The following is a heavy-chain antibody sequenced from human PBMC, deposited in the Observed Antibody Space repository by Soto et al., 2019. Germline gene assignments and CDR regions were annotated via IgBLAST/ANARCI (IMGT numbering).Heavy chain of an antibody. CDR3: ARDQDNTDQYWVFDL. J-gene: IGHJ2*01. CDR1: GFNSRKFA. CDR2: MTARSGTP. V-gene: IGHV3-23*01. Sequence: ELQLLESGGDSVQPVGSLRLSCAAAGFNSRKFAMSWVRQAPGKGLEWVSGMTARSGTPLYADSVKGRFTMSRDNSKSTLHLEMNSLRPEDTAVYYCARDQDNTDQYWVFDLWGRGTPVTVSS. D-gene: IGHD2-8*02.